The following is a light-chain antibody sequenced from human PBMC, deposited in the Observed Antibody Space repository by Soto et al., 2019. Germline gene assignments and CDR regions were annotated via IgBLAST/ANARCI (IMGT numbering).Light chain of an antibody. V-gene: IGKV3-15*01. Sequence: EIVLTQSPSTLSLSHGERATLSCRASQSVSSYLAWYQQKPGQAPRLLISGASTRATGIPARLSGSGSGTEFTLTITSLQSEDFAVYCCQQYNNWPLTFGPGTRLEN. CDR2: GAS. CDR3: QQYNNWPLT. J-gene: IGKJ5*01. CDR1: QSVSSY.